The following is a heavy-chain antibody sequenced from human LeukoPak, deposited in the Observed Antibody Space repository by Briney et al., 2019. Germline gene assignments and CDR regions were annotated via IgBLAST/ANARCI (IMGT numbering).Heavy chain of an antibody. V-gene: IGHV1-3*04. J-gene: IGHJ5*02. CDR1: GYTFTTAA. CDR2: INTGNGNA. Sequence: ASVKVSCKASGYTFTTAAMHWVRQAPGQRLEWMGWINTGNGNAKYSQKFQGRVTITRDTSASTAYMELSSLKSEDTGVYFCARADNGGSWFDPWGQGTLVTVSS. D-gene: IGHD4-23*01. CDR3: ARADNGGSWFDP.